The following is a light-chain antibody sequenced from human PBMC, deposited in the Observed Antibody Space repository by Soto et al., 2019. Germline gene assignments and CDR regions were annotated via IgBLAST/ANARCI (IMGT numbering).Light chain of an antibody. V-gene: IGKV3-11*01. Sequence: EIVMPQSPATLSVSPGEGATLSCRASETILSNLAWYQQKPGRAPRLLIYGASNRATGVPARFSGSGSGTDFTLTISSLEPEDFAVYYCQQRGNRPPWTFGQGTKVDI. CDR2: GAS. J-gene: IGKJ1*01. CDR3: QQRGNRPPWT. CDR1: ETILSN.